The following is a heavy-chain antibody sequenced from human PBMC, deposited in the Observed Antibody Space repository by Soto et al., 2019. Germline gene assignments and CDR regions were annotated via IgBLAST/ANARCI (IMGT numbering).Heavy chain of an antibody. V-gene: IGHV1-2*04. Sequence: ASVKVSCKASGYTFTGYYMHWVRQAPGQGLEWMGWINPNSGGTNYAQKFQGWVTMTRDTSISTAYMELSRLRSDDTAVYYCARGPYYYDSSGDHPRDNWFDPWGQGTLVTVSS. CDR3: ARGPYYYDSSGDHPRDNWFDP. CDR1: GYTFTGYY. D-gene: IGHD3-22*01. J-gene: IGHJ5*02. CDR2: INPNSGGT.